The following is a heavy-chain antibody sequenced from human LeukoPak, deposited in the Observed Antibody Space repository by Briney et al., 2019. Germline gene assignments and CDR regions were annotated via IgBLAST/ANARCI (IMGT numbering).Heavy chain of an antibody. Sequence: SETLSLTCTVSGGSINNYYWSWIRQPLGKSLELLGYIYYTGSTNYNPSLKSRVTISVDTSKNQFSLKLSSVTAADTAVYYCARVSGPAALTRFDPWGQGTLVTVSS. V-gene: IGHV4-59*01. CDR1: GGSINNYY. J-gene: IGHJ5*02. CDR3: ARVSGPAALTRFDP. D-gene: IGHD2-2*01. CDR2: IYYTGST.